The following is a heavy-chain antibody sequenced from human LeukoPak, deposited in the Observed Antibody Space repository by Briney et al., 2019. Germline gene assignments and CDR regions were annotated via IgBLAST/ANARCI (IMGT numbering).Heavy chain of an antibody. CDR1: GFTFSSYS. CDR2: ISGSGGST. Sequence: PGGSLRLSCAASGFTFSSYSMNWVRQAPGKGLEWVSAISGSGGSTYYADSVKGRFTISRDNSKNTLYLQMNSLRAEDTAVYYCAKDYDSSGYYVPFDYWGQGTLVTVSP. D-gene: IGHD3-22*01. J-gene: IGHJ4*02. CDR3: AKDYDSSGYYVPFDY. V-gene: IGHV3-23*01.